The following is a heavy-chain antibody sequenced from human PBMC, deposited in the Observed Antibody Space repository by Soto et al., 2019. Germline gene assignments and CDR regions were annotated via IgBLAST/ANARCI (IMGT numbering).Heavy chain of an antibody. D-gene: IGHD6-19*01. CDR3: ATVEQWLVRWGYFDY. J-gene: IGHJ4*02. Sequence: ASVKVSCKVSGYTLTELSMHWVRQAPGKGLEWMGGFDPEDGETIYAQKFQGRVTMTEDTSTDTAYMELSGLRSEDTAVYYCATVEQWLVRWGYFDYWGQGTLVTVSS. CDR2: FDPEDGET. CDR1: GYTLTELS. V-gene: IGHV1-24*01.